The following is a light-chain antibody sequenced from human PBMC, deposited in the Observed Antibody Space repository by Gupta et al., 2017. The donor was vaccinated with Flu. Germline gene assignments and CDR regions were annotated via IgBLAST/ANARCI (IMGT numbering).Light chain of an antibody. J-gene: IGLJ3*02. CDR1: SSNIGSKY. CDR3: AAWDDSLSGRV. CDR2: RNN. Sequence: SVLTQPPSASGTPGQRVTISCSGSSSNIGSKYVYWYQQLPGTAPKLLIYRNNQRPSGVPDRFSGSKSGTSASLAISGLRSEDEAEYYCAAWDDSLSGRVFGGGTKLTVL. V-gene: IGLV1-47*01.